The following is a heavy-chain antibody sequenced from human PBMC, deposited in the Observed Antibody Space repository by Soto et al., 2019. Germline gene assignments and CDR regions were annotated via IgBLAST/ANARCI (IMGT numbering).Heavy chain of an antibody. CDR1: GDSISSYY. J-gene: IGHJ6*02. D-gene: IGHD2-21*01. Sequence: PSETLSLTCSVSGDSISSYYWNWIRQPPGKGLEWIGYFSYTGTTNYNPSLKSRVTISADTSKNQFFLKLSSVTAADTAVYYCGRHLFSDVWGQGTTVIVSS. CDR3: GRHLFSDV. V-gene: IGHV4-59*08. CDR2: FSYTGTT.